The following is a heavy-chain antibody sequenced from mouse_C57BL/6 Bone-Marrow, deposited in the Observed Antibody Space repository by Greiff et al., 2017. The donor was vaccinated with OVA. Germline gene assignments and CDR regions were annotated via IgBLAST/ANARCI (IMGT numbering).Heavy chain of an antibody. Sequence: VQLQQPGAELVKPGASVKMSCKASGYTFTSYWITWVKQRPGQGLEWIGDIYPGSGSTNYNEKFKSKATLTVDTSSSTAYMQLSSLTSEDSAVYYCARGGYGSSDVDYWGQGTTLTVSA. CDR3: ARGGYGSSDVDY. CDR1: GYTFTSYW. CDR2: IYPGSGST. J-gene: IGHJ2*01. V-gene: IGHV1-55*01. D-gene: IGHD1-1*01.